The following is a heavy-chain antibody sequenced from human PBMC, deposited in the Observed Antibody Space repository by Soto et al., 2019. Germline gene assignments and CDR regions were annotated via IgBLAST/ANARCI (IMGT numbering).Heavy chain of an antibody. CDR3: ARLYYYDSSGYSSYGMDV. J-gene: IGHJ6*02. V-gene: IGHV5-51*01. CDR1: GDRFISHW. CDR2: IYPGDSDT. D-gene: IGHD3-22*01. Sequence: GESLTICCKGSGDRFISHWIGLVRPLHEKGLEWMGIIYPGDSDTRYSPSFQGQVTISADKSISTAYLQWSSLKASDTAMYYCARLYYYDSSGYSSYGMDVCGQGNTVTVS.